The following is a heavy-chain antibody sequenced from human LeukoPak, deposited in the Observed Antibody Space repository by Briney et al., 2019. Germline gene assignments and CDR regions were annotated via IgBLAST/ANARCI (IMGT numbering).Heavy chain of an antibody. D-gene: IGHD5-18*01. J-gene: IGHJ4*02. CDR3: ARDTAMVSLDY. V-gene: IGHV4-61*02. CDR2: IYTSGST. CDR1: GGSMSSGSYY. Sequence: SETLSLTCTVSGGSMSSGSYYWSWIRQPAGKGLEWIGRIYTSGSTNYNPSLKSRVTISVDTSKNQFSLKLSSVTAADTAVYYCARDTAMVSLDYWGQGTLVTVSS.